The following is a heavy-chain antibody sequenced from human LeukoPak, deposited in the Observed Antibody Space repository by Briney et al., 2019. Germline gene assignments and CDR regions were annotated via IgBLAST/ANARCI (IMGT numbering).Heavy chain of an antibody. Sequence: GGFLRLSCAASGFTFSSYAMSWVRQAPGKGLEWVSAISGSGGSTYYADSVKGRFTISRDNSKNTLYLQMNSLRAEDTAVYYCAKGIIAVAGTAEYFQHWGQGTLVTVSS. CDR3: AKGIIAVAGTAEYFQH. V-gene: IGHV3-23*01. J-gene: IGHJ1*01. D-gene: IGHD6-19*01. CDR1: GFTFSSYA. CDR2: ISGSGGST.